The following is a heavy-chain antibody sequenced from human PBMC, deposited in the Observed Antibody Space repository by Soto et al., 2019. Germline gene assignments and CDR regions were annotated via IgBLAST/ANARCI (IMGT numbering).Heavy chain of an antibody. CDR2: INVIIGNT. D-gene: IGHD6-6*01. CDR3: ARVGSEYSSSNWFDP. CDR1: GYTFTNYG. V-gene: IGHV1-69*13. J-gene: IGHJ5*02. Sequence: SVKVSCKASGYTFTNYGISWVRQAPGQGLEWMGGINVIIGNTKYAQKFQGRVTITADESTSTAYMELSSLRSEDTAVYYCARVGSEYSSSNWFDPWGQGTLVTVSS.